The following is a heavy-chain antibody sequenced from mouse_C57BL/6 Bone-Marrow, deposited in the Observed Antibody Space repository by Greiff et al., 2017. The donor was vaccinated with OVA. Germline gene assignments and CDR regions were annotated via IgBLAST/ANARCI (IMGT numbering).Heavy chain of an antibody. J-gene: IGHJ2*01. CDR2: IDPENGDT. V-gene: IGHV14-4*01. D-gene: IGHD1-1*01. Sequence: EVQLQQSGAELVRPGASVKLSCTASGFNIKDDYMHWVKQRPEQGLEWIGWIDPENGDTEYASKFQGKATITADTSSNTAYLQLSSLTSEDTAVYYCTTSYGSSLFDYWGQGTTLTVSS. CDR3: TTSYGSSLFDY. CDR1: GFNIKDDY.